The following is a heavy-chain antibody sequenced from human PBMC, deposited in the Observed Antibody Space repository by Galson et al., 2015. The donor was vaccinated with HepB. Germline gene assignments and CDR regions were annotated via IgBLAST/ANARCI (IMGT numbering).Heavy chain of an antibody. J-gene: IGHJ6*02. D-gene: IGHD6-19*01. CDR1: GGSFSGYY. CDR2: INHSGGT. V-gene: IGHV4-34*01. Sequence: SETLSLTCAVYGGSFSGYYWSWIRQPPGKGLEWIGEINHSGGTNYNPSLKSRVTISVDTSKNQFSLKLSSVTAADTAVYYCAGSRRTMWLGGAAHGMDVWGQGTTVTVSS. CDR3: AGSRRTMWLGGAAHGMDV.